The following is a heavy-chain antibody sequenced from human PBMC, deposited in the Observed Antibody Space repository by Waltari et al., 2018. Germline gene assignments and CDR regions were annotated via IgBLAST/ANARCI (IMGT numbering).Heavy chain of an antibody. Sequence: QVQLLQWGAGLLKPSETLSLTCAVYGGSFSGYYWSWLRQLPGKGLEWLGAINHNASPDYNPSLKSRATISIETSKNQFSLKLDSGTAADTGVYYCARGWLQVAPPYYYYMDVWDRGTAVTVSS. CDR2: INHNASP. CDR1: GGSFSGYY. V-gene: IGHV4-34*01. J-gene: IGHJ6*03. D-gene: IGHD6-19*01. CDR3: ARGWLQVAPPYYYYMDV.